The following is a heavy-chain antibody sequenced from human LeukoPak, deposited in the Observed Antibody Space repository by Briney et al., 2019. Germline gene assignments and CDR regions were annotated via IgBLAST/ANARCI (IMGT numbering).Heavy chain of an antibody. V-gene: IGHV4-59*01. Sequence: SETLSLTCTVSGGSISSYYWSWIRQPPGKGLEWVGYIYYSGSTNYNPSLKSRVTISVDTSKNQFSLKLSSVTAADTAVYYCARDSVGYYDYWGQGTLVTVSS. CDR1: GGSISSYY. J-gene: IGHJ4*02. CDR2: IYYSGST. CDR3: ARDSVGYYDY. D-gene: IGHD3-22*01.